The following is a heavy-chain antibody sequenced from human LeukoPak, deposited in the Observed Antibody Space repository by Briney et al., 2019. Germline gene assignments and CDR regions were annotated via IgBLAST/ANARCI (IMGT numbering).Heavy chain of an antibody. CDR2: INRDGGLT. CDR3: AREEHRLAAAGTSAFDL. Sequence: GGSLRLSCAASGFTFSEYWMHWVRQAPGKGLAWVSHINRDGGLTNYADSVKGRFTVSIDNARNILYLQMDSLRAEDTARYFCAREEHRLAAAGTSAFDLGGQGTLVTVSP. V-gene: IGHV3-74*01. D-gene: IGHD6-13*01. J-gene: IGHJ3*01. CDR1: GFTFSEYW.